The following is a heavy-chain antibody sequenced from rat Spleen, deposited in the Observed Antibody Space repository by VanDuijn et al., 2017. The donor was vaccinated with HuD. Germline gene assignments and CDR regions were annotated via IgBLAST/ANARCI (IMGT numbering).Heavy chain of an antibody. D-gene: IGHD1-11*01. CDR1: GFIFSNYY. J-gene: IGHJ3*01. V-gene: IGHV5-25*01. Sequence: EVRLVESDGGLVQPGRSLRLSCAASGFIFSNYYMVWVRQAPTKGLEWVASITTGGAITSYRDSVKGRFTISRDNAKSSLYLQMDSLRSEDTATYYCARPTEGIAWFAYWGQGTLVTVSS. CDR2: ITTGGAIT. CDR3: ARPTEGIAWFAY.